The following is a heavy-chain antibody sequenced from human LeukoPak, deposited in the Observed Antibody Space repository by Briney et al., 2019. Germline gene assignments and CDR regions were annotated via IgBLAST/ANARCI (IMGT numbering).Heavy chain of an antibody. CDR3: AASKKYGSGSYYVYYMDV. D-gene: IGHD3-10*01. CDR2: INYSGST. V-gene: IGHV4-59*01. J-gene: IGHJ6*03. CDR1: GGSISSYY. Sequence: SETLSLTCTVSGGSISSYYWSWIRQPPGKGLEWIGYINYSGSTNSNPSLKSRVTISVDTSKNQFSLRLSSVTAADTAVYYCAASKKYGSGSYYVYYMDVWGKGTTVTISS.